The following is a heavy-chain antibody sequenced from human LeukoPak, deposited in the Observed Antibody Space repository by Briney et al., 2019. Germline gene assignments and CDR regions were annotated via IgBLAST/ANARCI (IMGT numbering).Heavy chain of an antibody. CDR3: ARDTSGYYFLDL. D-gene: IGHD3-22*01. Sequence: GESLKISCKGSGYNFTSYWIGWVRQMPGKGLEWMGIIYPGDSDTKYSPSFEGQVTISADKSINTAYLQWNSLKASDTAIYYCARDTSGYYFLDLWGRGTLVIVSS. CDR2: IYPGDSDT. V-gene: IGHV5-51*01. CDR1: GYNFTSYW. J-gene: IGHJ2*01.